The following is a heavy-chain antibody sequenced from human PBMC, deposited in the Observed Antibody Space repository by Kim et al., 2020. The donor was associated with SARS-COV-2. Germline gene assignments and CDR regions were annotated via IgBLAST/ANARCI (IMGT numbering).Heavy chain of an antibody. V-gene: IGHV3-15*01. CDR2: IKSKTDGGTT. J-gene: IGHJ6*02. CDR1: GFTFSNAW. Sequence: GGSLRLSCAASGFTFSNAWMSWVRQAPGKGLEWVGRIKSKTDGGTTDYAAPVKGRFTISRDDSKNTLYLQMNSLKTEDTAVYYCTTSIYGDYPSYYYGMDVWGQGTTVTVSS. CDR3: TTSIYGDYPSYYYGMDV. D-gene: IGHD4-17*01.